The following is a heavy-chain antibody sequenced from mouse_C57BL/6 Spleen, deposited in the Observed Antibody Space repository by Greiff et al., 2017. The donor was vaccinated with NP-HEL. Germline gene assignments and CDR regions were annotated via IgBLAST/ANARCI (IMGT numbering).Heavy chain of an antibody. J-gene: IGHJ3*01. CDR3: ARSEFAY. CDR1: GYAFSSSW. V-gene: IGHV1-82*01. Sequence: SGPELVKPGASVKISCKASGYAFSSSWMNWVKQRPGKGLEWIGRIYPGDGDTNYNGKLKGKATLTADKSSSTAYMQLSSLTSEDSAVYFCARSEFAYWGQGTLVTVSA. CDR2: IYPGDGDT.